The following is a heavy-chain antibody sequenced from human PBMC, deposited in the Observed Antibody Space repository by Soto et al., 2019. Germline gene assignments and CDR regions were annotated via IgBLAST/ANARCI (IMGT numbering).Heavy chain of an antibody. Sequence: ASVKVSCKASGYTFTSYDISWVRRAPGQGLEWMGWISAYSGNTNYAQKLQGRVTMTTDTSTSTVYMELRSLRSDDTAVYYCARVPNDRMDWFDPWGQGTLVTVSS. D-gene: IGHD3-22*01. J-gene: IGHJ5*02. CDR1: GYTFTSYD. CDR2: ISAYSGNT. CDR3: ARVPNDRMDWFDP. V-gene: IGHV1-18*01.